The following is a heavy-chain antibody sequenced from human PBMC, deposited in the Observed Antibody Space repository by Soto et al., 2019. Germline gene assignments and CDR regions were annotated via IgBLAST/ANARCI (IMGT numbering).Heavy chain of an antibody. Sequence: GGSLRLSCAASGCTFTNTWMNWVRQAPGKGLEWVARFRSATDGGTTDYAAPVEGRFTILRDDSISMLYLQMNSLKTEDTAVYYCTTERVGQFDFWGQGALVTVS. J-gene: IGHJ4*02. CDR1: GCTFTNTW. CDR2: FRSATDGGTT. D-gene: IGHD1-26*01. CDR3: TTERVGQFDF. V-gene: IGHV3-15*07.